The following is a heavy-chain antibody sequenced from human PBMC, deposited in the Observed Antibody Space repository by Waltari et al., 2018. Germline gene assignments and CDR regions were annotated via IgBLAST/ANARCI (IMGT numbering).Heavy chain of an antibody. CDR3: ARDVPYLGRGAYDF. Sequence: EVHLVESGGGLVQPGGSLRLSCAASGFPFSNFWMNWFRQAPGKGLELVAKINEDGSLKDYVDSVKGRFTISRDNARNSLYLEITSLRAEDTAVYYCARDVPYLGRGAYDFWGQGTMVTVSS. V-gene: IGHV3-7*01. J-gene: IGHJ3*01. CDR2: INEDGSLK. D-gene: IGHD2-21*01. CDR1: GFPFSNFW.